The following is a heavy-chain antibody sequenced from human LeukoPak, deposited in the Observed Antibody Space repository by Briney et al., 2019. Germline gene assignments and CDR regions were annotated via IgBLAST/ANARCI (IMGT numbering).Heavy chain of an antibody. CDR3: ARARVVTGDFDY. V-gene: IGHV3-48*01. J-gene: IGHJ4*02. D-gene: IGHD2-21*02. CDR2: ISSSSSTI. Sequence: GGSLRLSCAASGFTFSSYSMNWVRQTPGKGLEWVSSISSSSSTIYYADSVKGRFTISRDNAKNSLYLQMNSLRAEDTAVYYCARARVVTGDFDYWGQGTLVTVSS. CDR1: GFTFSSYS.